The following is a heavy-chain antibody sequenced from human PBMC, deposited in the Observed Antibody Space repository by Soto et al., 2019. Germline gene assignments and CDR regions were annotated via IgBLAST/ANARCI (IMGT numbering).Heavy chain of an antibody. CDR1: GASINSVTYY. Sequence: QLQLQESGPGLVKPSETLSLTCTVSGASINSVTYYWGSIRQPPGKGLEWIGSIYYSGSTYYDPSHKSRVTHAVETSTNRSSLRLASVTAADTAVYYCATQEVGGSYVYTFDPWGQGLLVTVSS. D-gene: IGHD1-26*01. J-gene: IGHJ5*02. CDR3: ATQEVGGSYVYTFDP. V-gene: IGHV4-39*01. CDR2: IYYSGST.